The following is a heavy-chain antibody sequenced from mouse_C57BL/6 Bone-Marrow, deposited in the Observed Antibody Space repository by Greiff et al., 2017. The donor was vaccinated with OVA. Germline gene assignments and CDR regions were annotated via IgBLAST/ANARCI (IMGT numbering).Heavy chain of an antibody. D-gene: IGHD1-1*01. V-gene: IGHV1-55*01. Sequence: QVQLKQPGAELVKPGASVKMSCKASGYTFTSYWITWVKQRPGQGLEWIGDIYPGSGSTNYNEKFKSKATLTVDTSSSTAYMQLSSLTSEDSAVYYCARIYYYGSSYWYFDGWGTGTTVTVSS. CDR2: IYPGSGST. J-gene: IGHJ1*03. CDR1: GYTFTSYW. CDR3: ARIYYYGSSYWYFDG.